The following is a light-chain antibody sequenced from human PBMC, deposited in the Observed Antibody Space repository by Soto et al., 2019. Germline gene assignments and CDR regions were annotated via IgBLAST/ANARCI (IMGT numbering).Light chain of an antibody. CDR1: QSVSSN. J-gene: IGKJ1*01. CDR2: GAS. CDR3: QQHNNWPRT. Sequence: EIVLTQSPPTLSVSPGERATLSCRASQSVSSNLAWYQQKPGQAPRLLIYGASTRATAVPARFSGSGSGTEFTLTISSLQSEDFAFYYCQQHNNWPRTFGQGTKVDIK. V-gene: IGKV3-15*01.